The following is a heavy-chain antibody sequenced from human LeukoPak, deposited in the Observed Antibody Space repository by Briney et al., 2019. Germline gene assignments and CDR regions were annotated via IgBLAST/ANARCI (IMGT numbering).Heavy chain of an antibody. V-gene: IGHV1-2*06. CDR3: ARDTFGGVIAPFDY. D-gene: IGHD3-16*02. J-gene: IGHJ4*02. Sequence: ASVKVSCKASGYTFTGYYMHWVRQAPGQGLEWMGRINPNSGGTNYAQKFQGRVTMTRDTSISTAYMELSRLRSDDTAVYYCARDTFGGVIAPFDYWGQGTLVTVSS. CDR1: GYTFTGYY. CDR2: INPNSGGT.